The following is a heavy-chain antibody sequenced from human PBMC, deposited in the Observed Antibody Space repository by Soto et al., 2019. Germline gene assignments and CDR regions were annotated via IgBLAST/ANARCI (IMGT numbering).Heavy chain of an antibody. CDR3: ARQGSSGTGIWGTRAEYFQH. CDR2: IYPGDSDT. V-gene: IGHV5-51*01. D-gene: IGHD6-19*01. J-gene: IGHJ1*01. Sequence: SGESLKISCKGSGYSFTSYWIGWVRQMPGKGLEWMGIIYPGDSDTRYSPSFQGHVTISADNSSNTAYLQWSSLKASDTAMYYCARQGSSGTGIWGTRAEYFQHWGQETLVTISS. CDR1: GYSFTSYW.